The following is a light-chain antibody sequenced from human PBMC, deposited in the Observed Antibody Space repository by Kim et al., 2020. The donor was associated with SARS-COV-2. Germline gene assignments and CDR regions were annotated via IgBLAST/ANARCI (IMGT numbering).Light chain of an antibody. CDR1: SRDVGGYNY. J-gene: IGLJ2*01. Sequence: GQSVTISCTGTSRDVGGYNYDSWYQQHPGKAPKLMLYEVNRRPAGAPDRFSGSKSGNTASLTGSGLQAEDEADYYCSSYAGSNNLVFGGGTQLTVL. CDR3: SSYAGSNNLV. V-gene: IGLV2-8*01. CDR2: EVN.